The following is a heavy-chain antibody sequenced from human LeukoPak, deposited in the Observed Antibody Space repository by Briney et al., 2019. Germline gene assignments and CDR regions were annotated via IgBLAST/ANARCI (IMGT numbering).Heavy chain of an antibody. CDR2: LDPEDGET. J-gene: IGHJ6*02. CDR3: ATDLVDGDYGDRLGGMDV. V-gene: IGHV1-24*01. D-gene: IGHD4-17*01. CDR1: GYTLTELS. Sequence: ASVKVSCKVSGYTLTELSMHWVRQAPGKGLEWMGGLDPEDGETIYARKFQGRVTMTEDTSTDTAYMELSSLRSEDTAVYYCATDLVDGDYGDRLGGMDVWGQGTTVTVSS.